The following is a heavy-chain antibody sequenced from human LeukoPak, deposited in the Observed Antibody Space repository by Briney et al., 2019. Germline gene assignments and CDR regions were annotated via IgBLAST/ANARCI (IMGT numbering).Heavy chain of an antibody. D-gene: IGHD3-22*01. Sequence: GGSLRLSCAASGFTFSNSDMNWVHQAPGKGLEWVSGVSWNGSRTHYADSVKGRFTISRDNSKNTLYLQMSSLRAEDTAVYYCARDKGEYYYDSSGYGYYFDYWGQGTLVTVSS. J-gene: IGHJ4*02. V-gene: IGHV3-35*01. CDR1: GFTFSNSD. CDR2: VSWNGSRT. CDR3: ARDKGEYYYDSSGYGYYFDY.